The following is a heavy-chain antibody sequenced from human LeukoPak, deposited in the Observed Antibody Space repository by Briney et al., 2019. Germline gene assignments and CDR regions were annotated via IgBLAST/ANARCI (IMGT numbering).Heavy chain of an antibody. CDR2: ISGSEGST. CDR3: AKEEYSGSLLTLDY. V-gene: IGHV3-23*01. D-gene: IGHD1-26*01. Sequence: GGSLRLSCAASGFPLRNYGMSWVPQAPGKGLEWFPPISGSEGSTYYTDSVKGRFTISRDNSRNTLYLQLNSLRAEDTAVYYCAKEEYSGSLLTLDYWGQGTLVTVSS. J-gene: IGHJ4*02. CDR1: GFPLRNYG.